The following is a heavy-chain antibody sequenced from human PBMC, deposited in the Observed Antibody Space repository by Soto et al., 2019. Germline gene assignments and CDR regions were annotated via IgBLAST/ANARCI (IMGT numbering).Heavy chain of an antibody. CDR2: IGSSGRAI. CDR1: GFTVSGND. D-gene: IGHD6-19*01. V-gene: IGHV3-11*01. CDR3: ASHHSSGWLYFDT. J-gene: IGHJ4*02. Sequence: QLQLLESGGDLVKPGGSLRLSCAASGFTVSGNDLSWIRQAPGKGLEWVSSIGSSGRAIYYADSGKGRFTISRDNTKDSLYLHMSRLRAEDSPIYYCASHHSSGWLYFDTWGQGTLVTVSS.